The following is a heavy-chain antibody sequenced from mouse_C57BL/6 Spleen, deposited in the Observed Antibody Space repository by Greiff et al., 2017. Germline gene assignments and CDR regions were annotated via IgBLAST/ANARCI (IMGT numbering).Heavy chain of an antibody. CDR3: ARVGLGQEWYFDV. J-gene: IGHJ1*03. V-gene: IGHV5-16*01. Sequence: EVMLVESEGGLVQPGSSMKLSCTASGFTFSDYYMAWVRQAPEKGLEWVANINYDGSSTYYLDSLKSRFIISRDNAKNILYLQMSSLKSEDTATYYCARVGLGQEWYFDVWGTGTTVTVSS. CDR2: INYDGSST. CDR1: GFTFSDYY. D-gene: IGHD4-1*01.